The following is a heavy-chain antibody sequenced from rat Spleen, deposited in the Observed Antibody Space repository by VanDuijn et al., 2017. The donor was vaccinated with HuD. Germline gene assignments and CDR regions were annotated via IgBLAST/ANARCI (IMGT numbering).Heavy chain of an antibody. CDR3: ARSVRGTNYVMDA. CDR1: GYSITSNY. V-gene: IGHV3-1*01. D-gene: IGHD4-3*01. J-gene: IGHJ4*01. Sequence: EVQLQESGPGLVKPSQSLSLTCSVTGYSITSNYWGWIRKFPGNKMEWIGHISYSGSTSYNPSLKSRISITRDTSKNQFFLQLTSVTTEDTSTYYWARSVRGTNYVMDAWGQGASVTVSS. CDR2: ISYSGST.